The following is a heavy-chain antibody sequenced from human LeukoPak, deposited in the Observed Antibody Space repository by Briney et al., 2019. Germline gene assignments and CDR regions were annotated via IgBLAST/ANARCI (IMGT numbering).Heavy chain of an antibody. CDR2: INTHSGGT. Sequence: RASVKVSCKASVYTLTGYYMHWVRQAPGQGVEWMGWINTHSGGTNYAQKFQGRVTMTRDTSTSTVYMELSSLRSEDTAVYYCARDTNRPDYGDYVHYYYMDVWGKGTTVTISS. V-gene: IGHV1-2*02. J-gene: IGHJ6*03. CDR3: ARDTNRPDYGDYVHYYYMDV. CDR1: VYTLTGYY. D-gene: IGHD4-17*01.